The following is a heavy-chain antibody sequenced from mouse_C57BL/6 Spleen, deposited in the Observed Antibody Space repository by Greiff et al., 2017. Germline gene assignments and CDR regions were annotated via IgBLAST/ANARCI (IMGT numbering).Heavy chain of an antibody. CDR3: ARSGNYWYVDV. CDR1: GYTFTDYN. Sequence: EVKLQESGPELVKPGASVKLSCKASGYTFTDYNMHWVKQSHGKSLEWIGYINPNNGGTSYNQKFKGKATLTVNKSSSTAYMELRSLTSEDSAVYYCARSGNYWYVDVWGTGTTVTVAS. D-gene: IGHD1-3*01. V-gene: IGHV1-22*01. J-gene: IGHJ1*03. CDR2: INPNNGGT.